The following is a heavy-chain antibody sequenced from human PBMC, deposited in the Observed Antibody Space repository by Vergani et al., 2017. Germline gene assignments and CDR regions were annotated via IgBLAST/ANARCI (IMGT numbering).Heavy chain of an antibody. CDR2: ISWNSGSI. D-gene: IGHD3-22*01. CDR1: GFTVSSNY. CDR3: AKDADYYDSSGYYGD. Sequence: EVQLVESGGGLIQPGGSLRLSCAASGFTVSSNYMSWVRQAPGKGLEWVSGISWNSGSIGYADSVKGRFTISRDNAKNSLYLQMNSLRAEDTALYYCAKDADYYDSSGYYGDWGQGTLVTVSS. J-gene: IGHJ4*02. V-gene: IGHV3-9*01.